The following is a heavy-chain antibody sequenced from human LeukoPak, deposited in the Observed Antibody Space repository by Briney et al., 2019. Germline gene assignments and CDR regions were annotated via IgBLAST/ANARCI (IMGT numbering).Heavy chain of an antibody. Sequence: SETLSLTCSVSGDSISHYYWSWIRQSAGKGLEWIGRIHISGSTNHNPSFKSRVSMSVDTSRNQFSLKLSSVTAADTAVYYCAREGLNMVRGVIPKEAWGWFDPWGQGTLVTVSS. D-gene: IGHD3-10*01. CDR1: GDSISHYY. V-gene: IGHV4-4*07. J-gene: IGHJ5*02. CDR3: AREGLNMVRGVIPKEAWGWFDP. CDR2: IHISGST.